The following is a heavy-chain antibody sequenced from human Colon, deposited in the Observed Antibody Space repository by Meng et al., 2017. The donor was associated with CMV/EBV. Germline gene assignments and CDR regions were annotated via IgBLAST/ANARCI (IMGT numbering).Heavy chain of an antibody. CDR1: GYIFTSYW. J-gene: IGHJ1*01. D-gene: IGHD4-23*01. Sequence: GESLKISCKTSGYIFTSYWVGWVRQMPGKGLEWMGIIYPADSDTRYSPSFQGQVTFSVDKSIDTAYLEWSSLKASDTAMYYCARATTPGGYFHHWGQGTLVTVSS. CDR2: IYPADSDT. CDR3: ARATTPGGYFHH. V-gene: IGHV5-51*01.